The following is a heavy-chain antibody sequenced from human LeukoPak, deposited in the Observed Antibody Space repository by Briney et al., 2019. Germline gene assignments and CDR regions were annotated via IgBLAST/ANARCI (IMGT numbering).Heavy chain of an antibody. V-gene: IGHV5-51*01. Sequence: GESLKISCKGSGYSFTSYWIGWVRQMPGKGLEWMGIIYPGDPDTRYSPSFQGQVTISADKSISTAYLQWSSLKASDTAMYYCARPGRDGGYSYGFDYWGQGTLVTVSS. CDR3: ARPGRDGGYSYGFDY. J-gene: IGHJ4*02. D-gene: IGHD5-18*01. CDR2: IYPGDPDT. CDR1: GYSFTSYW.